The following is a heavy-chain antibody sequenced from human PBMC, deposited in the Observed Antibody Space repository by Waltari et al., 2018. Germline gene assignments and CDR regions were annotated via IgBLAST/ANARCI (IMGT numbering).Heavy chain of an antibody. J-gene: IGHJ4*02. CDR1: GYSLSSGYY. CDR3: ASESHTAMIFDY. D-gene: IGHD5-18*01. V-gene: IGHV4-38-2*01. Sequence: QVQLQESGPGLVKPSETLSLTCAVSGYSLSSGYYWGWIRQPPGKGLEWIGSIYHSGSTYYNPSLKSRVTISVDTSKNQFSLKLSSVTAADTAVYYCASESHTAMIFDYWGQGTLVTVSS. CDR2: IYHSGST.